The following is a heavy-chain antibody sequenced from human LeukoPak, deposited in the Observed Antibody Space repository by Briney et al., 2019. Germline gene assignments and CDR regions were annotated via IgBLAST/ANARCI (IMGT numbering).Heavy chain of an antibody. CDR2: IIPIFGTA. V-gene: IGHV1-69*01. D-gene: IGHD2-2*01. CDR3: AGCSSTSCLDAFDI. J-gene: IGHJ3*02. Sequence: ASVKVSCKASGGTFSSYAISWVRQAPGQGLEWMGGIIPIFGTANYAQKFQGRVTITADESTSTAYMELSSLRSEDTAVYYCAGCSSTSCLDAFDIWGQGTMVTVSS. CDR1: GGTFSSYA.